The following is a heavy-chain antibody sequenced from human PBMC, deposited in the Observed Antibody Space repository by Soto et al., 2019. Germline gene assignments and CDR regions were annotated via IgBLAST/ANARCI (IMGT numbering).Heavy chain of an antibody. J-gene: IGHJ4*02. CDR1: GGSISSGGYS. CDR3: ARLGYYHSGGPP. CDR2: IYHSGST. D-gene: IGHD3-22*01. Sequence: PSETLSLTCAVSGGSISSGGYSWSWIRQPPGKGLEWIGYIYHSGSTYYNPSLKSRVTISVDRSKNQFSLKLSSVTAADTAVYYCARLGYYHSGGPPWGQGTLVTVSS. V-gene: IGHV4-30-2*01.